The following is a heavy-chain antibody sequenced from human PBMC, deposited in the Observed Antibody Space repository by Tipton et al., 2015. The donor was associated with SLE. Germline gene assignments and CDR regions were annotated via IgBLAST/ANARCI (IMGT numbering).Heavy chain of an antibody. Sequence: QLVQSGAEVKKPGASVKVSCKASGYTFTSYYMHWVRQAPGQGLEWMGIINPSGGSTSYAQKFQGRVTMTRDTSTSTVYMELSSLRSEDTAVYYCAREGEGTYYDFWSGPSSYWGQGTLVTVSS. D-gene: IGHD3-3*01. CDR3: AREGEGTYYDFWSGPSSY. J-gene: IGHJ4*02. CDR2: INPSGGST. CDR1: GYTFTSYY. V-gene: IGHV1-46*01.